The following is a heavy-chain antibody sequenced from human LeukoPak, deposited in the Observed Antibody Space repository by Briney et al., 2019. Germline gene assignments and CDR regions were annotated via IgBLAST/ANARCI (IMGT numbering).Heavy chain of an antibody. V-gene: IGHV4-39*07. J-gene: IGHJ4*02. D-gene: IGHD1-1*01. CDR3: ARDRGSWNDDGFDY. CDR2: IYYSGGT. CDR1: GGSISSSSYY. Sequence: SETLSLTCTVSGGSISSSSYYWGWIRQPPGKGLEWIGSIYYSGGTYYNPSLKSRVTISVDTSKNQFSLKLSSVTAADTAVYYCARDRGSWNDDGFDYWGQGTLVTVSS.